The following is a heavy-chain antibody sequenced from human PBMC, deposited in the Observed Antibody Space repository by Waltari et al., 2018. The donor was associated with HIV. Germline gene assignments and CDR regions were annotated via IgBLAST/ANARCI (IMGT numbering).Heavy chain of an antibody. CDR2: IKQGGGEK. CDR1: GFTFSSYW. CDR3: ATSRTFDY. V-gene: IGHV3-7*01. D-gene: IGHD2-2*01. Sequence: EVQLVESGGGLVQPGGSLRLSCAASGFTFSSYWMSWVRQAPGKGLEWVANIKQGGGEKYYVDSVKGRFAISRDNAQNSLYLQMNNLRAEDTAVYFCATSRTFDYWGQGTLVTVSS. J-gene: IGHJ4*02.